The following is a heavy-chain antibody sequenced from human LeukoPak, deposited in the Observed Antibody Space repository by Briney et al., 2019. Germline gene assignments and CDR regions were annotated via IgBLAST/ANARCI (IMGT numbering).Heavy chain of an antibody. CDR2: IKSKSAGGTT. Sequence: PGGSLRLSCEASGITISDAWMSWVRQAPGKGLEWVGRIKSKSAGGTTDHTAPVKGRFTISRDDSKNTLYLQMNSLTIEDTAVYYCVTPPDWGQGTLVTVSS. D-gene: IGHD5-18*01. V-gene: IGHV3-15*01. J-gene: IGHJ4*02. CDR1: GITISDAW. CDR3: VTPPD.